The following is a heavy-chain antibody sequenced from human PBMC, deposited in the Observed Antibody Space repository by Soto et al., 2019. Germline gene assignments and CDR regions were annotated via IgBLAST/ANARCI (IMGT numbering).Heavy chain of an antibody. CDR1: GGSFSSYA. J-gene: IGHJ4*02. CDR3: AREYYDASSCDYYFDY. V-gene: IGHV1-69*06. D-gene: IGHD3-22*01. CDR2: IIPIFGTA. Sequence: GGSVKVSCKASGGSFSSYAISWVRQAPGQGLEWMGGIIPIFGTANYAQKFQGRVTITADKSTSTAYMELSSLRSEDTPVYYCAREYYDASSCDYYFDYWGQGTLVTVSS.